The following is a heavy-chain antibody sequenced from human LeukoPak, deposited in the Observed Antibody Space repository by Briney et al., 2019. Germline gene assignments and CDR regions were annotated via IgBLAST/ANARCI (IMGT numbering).Heavy chain of an antibody. J-gene: IGHJ4*02. CDR1: GFTFSSYS. CDR2: ISSSSSYI. Sequence: GGSLRLSCAASGFTFSSYSMNWVRQAPGKGLEWVSSISSSSSYIYYADSVKGRFTISRDNAKNSLYLQMNSLRAEDTAVYYCARDEKFEGFVGWGQGTLVTVSS. V-gene: IGHV3-21*01. CDR3: ARDEKFEGFVG. D-gene: IGHD3-16*01.